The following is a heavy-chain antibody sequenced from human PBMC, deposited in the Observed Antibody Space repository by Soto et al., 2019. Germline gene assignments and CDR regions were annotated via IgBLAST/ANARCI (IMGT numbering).Heavy chain of an antibody. Sequence: GGSLRLSCAASAFTFSGYDMHRVRQATGKGLEGYSAICTASHTYXLGSEKGRXXISRENAENTLXHQMNXLRSGVTAVYYCARVTTDYAFDIWSQGTMITXS. V-gene: IGHV3-13*01. J-gene: IGHJ3*02. CDR1: AFTFSGYD. D-gene: IGHD4-17*01. CDR2: ICTASHT. CDR3: ARVTTDYAFDI.